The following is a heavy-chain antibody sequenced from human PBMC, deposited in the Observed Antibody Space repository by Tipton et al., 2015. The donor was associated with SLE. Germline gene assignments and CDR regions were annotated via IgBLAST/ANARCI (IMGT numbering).Heavy chain of an antibody. D-gene: IGHD4-17*01. CDR3: TTDPIKGVVTEYGDYFDAFLI. V-gene: IGHV3-15*01. Sequence: SLRLSCAASGLRFNYAWMSWVRQAPGNGLEWVGRIKSQAEGGAIDYAVFAKGRLIISRDDSKNILFLQMRSLETEDTGFYYCTTDPIKGVVTEYGDYFDAFLIWGRGTMVTVS. CDR2: IKSQAEGGAI. CDR1: GLRFNYAW. J-gene: IGHJ3*02.